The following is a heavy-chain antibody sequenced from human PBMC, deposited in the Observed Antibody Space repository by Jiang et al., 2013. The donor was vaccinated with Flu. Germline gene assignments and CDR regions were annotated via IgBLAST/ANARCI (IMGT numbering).Heavy chain of an antibody. D-gene: IGHD2-15*01. CDR2: IYSSGST. CDR1: GGSVSSGSYY. V-gene: IGHV4-61*01. Sequence: LLKPSETLSLTCTVSGGSVSSGSYYWTWIRQPPGKGLEWIGNIYSSGSTDYNPSLKSRVTISVDTSKNQFSLKLSSVTAADTAVYYCARHGAFCRGGSCYFWGFDPWGQGTLVSVFS. CDR3: ARHGAFCRGGSCYFWGFDP. J-gene: IGHJ5*02.